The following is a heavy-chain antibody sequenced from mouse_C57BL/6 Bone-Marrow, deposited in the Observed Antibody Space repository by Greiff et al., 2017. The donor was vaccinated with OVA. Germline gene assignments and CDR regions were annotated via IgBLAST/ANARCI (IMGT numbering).Heavy chain of an antibody. CDR2: ISDGGSYT. CDR1: GFTFSSYA. Sequence: EVKLVESGGGLVKPGGSLKLSCAASGFTFSSYAMSWVRQTPEKRLEWVATISDGGSYTYYPDHVKGRFTISRDNAKNNLYLQMSHLRSEDTAIYYCSRGLLRYYFDYWGQGTTLTVSS. J-gene: IGHJ2*01. V-gene: IGHV5-4*03. CDR3: SRGLLRYYFDY. D-gene: IGHD1-1*01.